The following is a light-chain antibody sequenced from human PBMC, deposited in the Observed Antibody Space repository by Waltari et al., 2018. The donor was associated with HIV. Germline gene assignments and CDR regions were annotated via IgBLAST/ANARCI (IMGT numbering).Light chain of an antibody. CDR1: QTSSRW. CDR2: KAS. V-gene: IGKV1-5*03. Sequence: DIQMPQSPSTLSASAGDRVTITCRASQTSSRWLAWYQQKPGKAPKLLIYKASSLESGVPSRFSGSGSGTDFTLTISSLQPDDFATYYCLQYKDFPLTFGGGTKVEIK. J-gene: IGKJ4*01. CDR3: LQYKDFPLT.